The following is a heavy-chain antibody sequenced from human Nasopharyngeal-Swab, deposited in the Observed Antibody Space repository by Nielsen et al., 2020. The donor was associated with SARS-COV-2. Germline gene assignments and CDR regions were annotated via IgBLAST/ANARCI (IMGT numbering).Heavy chain of an antibody. Sequence: GGSLRLSCAASGFTFSTYDMSWVRQAPGKGLEWVSGISGSGESTHYADSVKGRFTISRGNSKNTLYLQMNSLRAEDTAVYYCVKGPPAVIHYFDYWGQGTLVTVSS. D-gene: IGHD2-21*01. CDR1: GFTFSTYD. CDR2: ISGSGEST. J-gene: IGHJ4*02. CDR3: VKGPPAVIHYFDY. V-gene: IGHV3-23*01.